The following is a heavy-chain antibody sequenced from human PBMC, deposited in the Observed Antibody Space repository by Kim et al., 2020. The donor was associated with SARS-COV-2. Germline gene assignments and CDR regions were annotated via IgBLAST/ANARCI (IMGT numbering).Heavy chain of an antibody. D-gene: IGHD3-22*01. Sequence: SETLSLTCTVSGGSISSYYWSWIRQPPGKGLEWIGHIYCSGSSNHNPSLKSRVTISVDTSKNQFSLKLSSVTAAETAVYYCARAHYDSSGYYYTIFDYWGQGTLVTVSS. CDR3: ARAHYDSSGYYYTIFDY. CDR1: GGSISSYY. J-gene: IGHJ4*02. V-gene: IGHV4-59*01. CDR2: IYCSGSS.